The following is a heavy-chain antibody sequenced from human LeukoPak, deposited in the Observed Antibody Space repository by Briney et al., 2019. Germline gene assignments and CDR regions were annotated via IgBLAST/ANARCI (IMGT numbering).Heavy chain of an antibody. CDR1: GFTFSSYA. Sequence: PGGSLRLSCAASGFTFSSYAMSWVRQAPGKGLEWVAVIWYDGSNKYYADSVKGRFTISRDDSKNTLYLQMNSLRAEDTAVYYCARDVGLGYCSSTSCSHLDYWGQGTLVTVSS. D-gene: IGHD2-2*01. CDR3: ARDVGLGYCSSTSCSHLDY. V-gene: IGHV3-33*08. CDR2: IWYDGSNK. J-gene: IGHJ4*02.